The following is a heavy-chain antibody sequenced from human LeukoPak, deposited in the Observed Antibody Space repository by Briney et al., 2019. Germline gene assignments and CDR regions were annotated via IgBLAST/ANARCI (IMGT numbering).Heavy chain of an antibody. V-gene: IGHV3-20*04. CDR1: GFTFSDYY. CDR3: VQSITMFIG. Sequence: PGGSLRPSCAASGFTFSDYYMSWIRQAPGKGLEWVAGISLNGGATGYADSVKGRFTISRDNAKNFLYLQMNSLRAEDTALYYCVQSITMFIGWGQGTRVTVSS. J-gene: IGHJ4*02. CDR2: ISLNGGAT. D-gene: IGHD3-3*01.